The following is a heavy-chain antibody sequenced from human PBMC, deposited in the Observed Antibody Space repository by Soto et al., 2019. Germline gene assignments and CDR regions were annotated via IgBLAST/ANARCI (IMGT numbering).Heavy chain of an antibody. Sequence: SRVTISQDTSKNQFSLKLSSMTAADTAVYYCARHYGDGYDYVDYWGQGTLVTVSS. V-gene: IGHV4-59*08. CDR3: ARHYGDGYDYVDY. D-gene: IGHD5-12*01. J-gene: IGHJ4*02.